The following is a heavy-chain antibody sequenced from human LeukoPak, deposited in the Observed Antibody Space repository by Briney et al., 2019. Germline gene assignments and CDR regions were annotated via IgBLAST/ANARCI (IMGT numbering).Heavy chain of an antibody. CDR1: GFTSSSYW. J-gene: IGHJ4*02. D-gene: IGHD3-22*01. V-gene: IGHV3-74*01. Sequence: GGSLRLSCAASGFTSSSYWMHWVRQAPGKGLVWVSRINSDGSSTSYADSVKGRFTISRDNAKNTLYLQMNSLRAEDTAVYYCARDPDSSGYYWNWGQGTLVTVSS. CDR3: ARDPDSSGYYWN. CDR2: INSDGSST.